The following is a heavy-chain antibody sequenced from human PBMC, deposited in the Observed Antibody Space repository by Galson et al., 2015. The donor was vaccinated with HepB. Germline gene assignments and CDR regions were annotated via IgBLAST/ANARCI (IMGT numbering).Heavy chain of an antibody. V-gene: IGHV3-23*01. D-gene: IGHD3-16*01. CDR2: ISAGGDTT. CDR3: AKGDVWGSAARNYGMDV. J-gene: IGHJ6*02. Sequence: LRLSCAASGFTFSNYAMTWVRQAPGKGLGWVSSISAGGDTTYYADSVKGRFTISRDNAKKMLSLRTNSLRAEDTAVYYCAKGDVWGSAARNYGMDVWGQGTTVTVSS. CDR1: GFTFSNYA.